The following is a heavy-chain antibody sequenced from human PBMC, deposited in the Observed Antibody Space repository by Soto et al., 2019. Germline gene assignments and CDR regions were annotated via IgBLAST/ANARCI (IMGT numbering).Heavy chain of an antibody. CDR2: IYHGGST. CDR3: AGGFGSGHYDY. CDR1: GVSISSSSW. D-gene: IGHD3-10*01. V-gene: IGHV4-4*02. Sequence: QVQLQESGPGLVKPSGTLSLTCAVSGVSISSSSWWSWVRQPPGKGLEWIGEIYHGGSTYYNPSLNSRVAITVDKSKTQFSLNLMSVTAADTAVYYCAGGFGSGHYDYWGQGTLVSVSS. J-gene: IGHJ4*02.